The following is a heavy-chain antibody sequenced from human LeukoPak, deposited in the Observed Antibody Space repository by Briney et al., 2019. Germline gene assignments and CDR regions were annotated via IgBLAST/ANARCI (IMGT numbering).Heavy chain of an antibody. CDR1: GFTFDDYA. CDR3: AKGAGGTLVDY. D-gene: IGHD3-16*01. CDR2: ISWDGGST. J-gene: IGHJ4*02. Sequence: GGSLRLSCAASGFTFDDYAMHWVRQAPGKGLEWVSLISWDGGSTYYADSVKGRFTISRDNSKNSLYLQINSLRAEDTALYYCAKGAGGTLVDYWGQGTLVTVSS. V-gene: IGHV3-43D*03.